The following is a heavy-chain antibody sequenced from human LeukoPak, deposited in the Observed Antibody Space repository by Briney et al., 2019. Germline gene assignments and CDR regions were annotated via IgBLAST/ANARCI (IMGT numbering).Heavy chain of an antibody. J-gene: IGHJ4*02. CDR1: RYSFTRCW. V-gene: IGHV5-51*04. D-gene: IGHD3-22*01. CDR2: IYPGDSDT. Sequence: GESLKISCKGSRYSFTRCWIGWVRQMPGKGLEWMGIIYPGDSDTRYTPSLQGQVTISADKPISTAYLQWSSLKASDTAMYFCALGMYSSARRFDYWGQGTLVTVSS. CDR3: ALGMYSSARRFDY.